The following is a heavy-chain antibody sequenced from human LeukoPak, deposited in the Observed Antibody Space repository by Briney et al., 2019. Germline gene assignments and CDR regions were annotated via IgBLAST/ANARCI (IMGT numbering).Heavy chain of an antibody. V-gene: IGHV4-34*01. Sequence: SETLSLTCAVYGGSFSGYYWSWIRQPPGKGLERIGEINHSGSTNYNPSLKSRVTISVDTSKNQFSLKLSSVTAADTAVYYCARGGVVPAATKYNWFDPWGQGTLVTVSS. J-gene: IGHJ5*02. CDR3: ARGGVVPAATKYNWFDP. CDR1: GGSFSGYY. CDR2: INHSGST. D-gene: IGHD2-2*01.